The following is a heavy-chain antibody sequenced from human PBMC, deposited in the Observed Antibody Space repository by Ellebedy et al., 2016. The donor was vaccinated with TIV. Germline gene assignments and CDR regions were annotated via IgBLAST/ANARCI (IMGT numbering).Heavy chain of an antibody. Sequence: ASVKVSCXASGYTFTSYYMHWVRQVPGQGLEWMGIINPSGGSTSYAQKFQGRVTMTRDTSTDTAYMELSSLRSEDTAVYYCARERVGAPHYFDYWGQGTLVTVSS. CDR2: INPSGGST. V-gene: IGHV1-46*01. CDR3: ARERVGAPHYFDY. D-gene: IGHD1-26*01. CDR1: GYTFTSYY. J-gene: IGHJ4*02.